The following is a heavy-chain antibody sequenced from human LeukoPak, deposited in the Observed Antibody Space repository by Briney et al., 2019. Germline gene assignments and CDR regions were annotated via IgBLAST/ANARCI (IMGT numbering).Heavy chain of an antibody. D-gene: IGHD1-26*01. Sequence: PGGSLRLSCVASGFTFKNYVMNWVRQAPGKGLEWLATIYGSGVSISYADSVKGRFTISRDNSNNTLYLQMKSLRAEDTAMYYCAKDLGWELPAEAYWGQGILVTVSS. CDR2: IYGSGVSI. CDR1: GFTFKNYV. J-gene: IGHJ4*02. CDR3: AKDLGWELPAEAY. V-gene: IGHV3-23*01.